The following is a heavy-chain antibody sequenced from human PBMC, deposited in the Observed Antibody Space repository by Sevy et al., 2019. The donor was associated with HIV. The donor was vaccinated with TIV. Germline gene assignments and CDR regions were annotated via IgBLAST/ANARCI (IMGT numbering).Heavy chain of an antibody. CDR1: GFTFSDYY. CDR3: ARVNADYYGSGSSTIDY. D-gene: IGHD3-10*01. CDR2: ISSSSSYT. Sequence: GGSLRLSCAASGFTFSDYYMSWIRQAPGKGLEWVSYISSSSSYTNYADPVKGRFTISRDNAKNSLYLQMNSLRAEDTAVYYCARVNADYYGSGSSTIDYWGQGTLVTVSS. J-gene: IGHJ4*02. V-gene: IGHV3-11*06.